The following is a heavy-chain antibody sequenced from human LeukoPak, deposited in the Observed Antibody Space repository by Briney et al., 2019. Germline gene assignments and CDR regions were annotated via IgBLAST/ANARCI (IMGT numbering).Heavy chain of an antibody. Sequence: TSETLSLTCTVSGGSIISHYWTWIRQPAGKGLEWIGRIYSSGSTNYNPSLKSRVTMSVDTSKNQFSLKVTSVTAADTAVYYCARVGYASSAIYFQQWGQGTLVSVSS. D-gene: IGHD2-8*01. CDR2: IYSSGST. J-gene: IGHJ1*01. CDR1: GGSIISHY. CDR3: ARVGYASSAIYFQQ. V-gene: IGHV4-4*07.